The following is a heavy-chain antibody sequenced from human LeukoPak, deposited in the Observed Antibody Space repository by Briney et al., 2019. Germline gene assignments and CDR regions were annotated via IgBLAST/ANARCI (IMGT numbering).Heavy chain of an antibody. CDR2: IKQDAREK. J-gene: IGHJ4*02. Sequence: GGSLRLSCAASGFTFSRYWMNWVRQAPGKGLEWVANIKQDAREKYYVDSVKGRFTIPRDNAKNSLFLQMNSLRAEDTAVYYCTRGIDGYCSGSSCYSGYWGQGTLVTVSS. D-gene: IGHD2-2*03. V-gene: IGHV3-7*01. CDR3: TRGIDGYCSGSSCYSGY. CDR1: GFTFSRYW.